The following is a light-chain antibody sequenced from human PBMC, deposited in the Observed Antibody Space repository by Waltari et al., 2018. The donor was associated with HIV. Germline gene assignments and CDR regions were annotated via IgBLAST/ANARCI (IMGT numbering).Light chain of an antibody. CDR2: EFK. Sequence: QSALTQPRSVSGSPGQSVTLSCPGTSSVIASFNYISWYQQVPGKPPNVIIYEFKQRPSGVPDRFTGSKSGNTAALTISGLQGDDEADYYCCSYAGAYTYVFGTGTKVTVL. CDR1: SSVIASFNY. CDR3: CSYAGAYTYV. J-gene: IGLJ1*01. V-gene: IGLV2-11*01.